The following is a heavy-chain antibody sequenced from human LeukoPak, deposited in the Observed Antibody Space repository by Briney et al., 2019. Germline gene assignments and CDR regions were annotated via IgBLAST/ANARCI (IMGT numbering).Heavy chain of an antibody. Sequence: PGGSLRLSCAASGFTFSSYSMNWVRQAPGKGLEWVSSISSSSSYIYYADSVKGRFTISRDNAKNSLYLQMNSLRAEDTAVYYCARDLGRRGSFDYWGQGTLVTVSS. CDR1: GFTFSSYS. CDR3: ARDLGRRGSFDY. CDR2: ISSSSSYI. V-gene: IGHV3-21*01. D-gene: IGHD3-16*01. J-gene: IGHJ4*02.